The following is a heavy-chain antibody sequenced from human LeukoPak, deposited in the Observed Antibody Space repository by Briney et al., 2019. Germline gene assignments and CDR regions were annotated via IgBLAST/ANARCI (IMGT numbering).Heavy chain of an antibody. J-gene: IGHJ4*02. D-gene: IGHD5-18*01. CDR2: IDPSDSYT. CDR3: ARHDAAMDPFDQ. Sequence: GESLRISCKGSGYSFTSYWISWVRQMPGKGLEWMGRIDPSDSYTNYSPSFQGQVTISADKSISTAYLQWSSLKASDTAMYYCARHDAAMDPFDQWGQGTLVTVSS. V-gene: IGHV5-10-1*04. CDR1: GYSFTSYW.